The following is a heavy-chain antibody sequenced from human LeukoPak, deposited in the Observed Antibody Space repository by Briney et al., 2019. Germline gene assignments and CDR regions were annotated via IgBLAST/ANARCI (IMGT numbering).Heavy chain of an antibody. Sequence: SETLSLTCAASRYSISSGYYWGWIRQPPGKGLEWIGSIYHSGSTYYNPSLKGRVTISVDTSKNQFSLKLSSVTAADTAVYYCARNIRHFDYWGQGTLVTVSS. CDR3: ARNIRHFDY. V-gene: IGHV4-38-2*01. D-gene: IGHD1/OR15-1a*01. CDR1: RYSISSGYY. CDR2: IYHSGST. J-gene: IGHJ4*02.